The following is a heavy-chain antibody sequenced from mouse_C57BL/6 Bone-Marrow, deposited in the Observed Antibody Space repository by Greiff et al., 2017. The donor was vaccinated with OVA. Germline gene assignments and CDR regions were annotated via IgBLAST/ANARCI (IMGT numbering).Heavy chain of an antibody. Sequence: EVQRVESGEGLVKPGGSLKLSCAASGFTFSSYAMSWVRQTPEKRLEWVAYISSGGDYIYYADTVKGRFTISRDNARNTLYLQMSSLKSEDTAMYYCTREDGPSWFAYWGQGTLVTVSA. CDR2: ISSGGDYI. D-gene: IGHD1-1*01. J-gene: IGHJ3*01. CDR3: TREDGPSWFAY. CDR1: GFTFSSYA. V-gene: IGHV5-9-1*02.